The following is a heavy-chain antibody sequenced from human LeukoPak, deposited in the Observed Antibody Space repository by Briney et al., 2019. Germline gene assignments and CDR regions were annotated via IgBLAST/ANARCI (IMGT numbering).Heavy chain of an antibody. D-gene: IGHD3-22*01. CDR3: ARGDYYDSSGPYYYYMDV. CDR1: GFTFSSYW. Sequence: PGGSLRLSCAASGFTFSSYWMHWVRQAPGKGLVWVSRINNDGSSTSYADSVKGRFTISRDNAKNTLYLQMNSLRAEDTAVYFCARGDYYDSSGPYYYYMDVWGKGTTVTISS. J-gene: IGHJ6*03. V-gene: IGHV3-74*01. CDR2: INNDGSST.